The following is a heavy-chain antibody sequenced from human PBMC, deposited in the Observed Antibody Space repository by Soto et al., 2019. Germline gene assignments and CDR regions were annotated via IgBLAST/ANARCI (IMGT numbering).Heavy chain of an antibody. J-gene: IGHJ6*02. Sequence: QVTLKESGPVLVKPTETLTLTCTVSGFSLSDADVGVAWILQPPGKALEWLAHILSNDEEVFSSSLRTRLTISKDTSRSQVVLTMSNMEPVDTATYYCARIRGYCSGGSCYFYYFAMDVWGQGTTVTVS. D-gene: IGHD2-15*01. CDR2: ILSNDEE. V-gene: IGHV2-26*01. CDR1: GFSLSDADVG. CDR3: ARIRGYCSGGSCYFYYFAMDV.